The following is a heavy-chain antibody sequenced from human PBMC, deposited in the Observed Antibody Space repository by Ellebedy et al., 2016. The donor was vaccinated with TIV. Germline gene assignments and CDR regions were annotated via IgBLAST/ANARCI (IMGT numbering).Heavy chain of an antibody. Sequence: GESLKIPCTASGFMFRDYGLNWFRQAPGKGPEWVGFIRTKGSGETTEYAASVKGRFAISRDDSKSIAYLQMNSLKNDDTGVYYCARVALAYCGGDCYSDPDLDYWGQGTLVTVSS. CDR3: ARVALAYCGGDCYSDPDLDY. V-gene: IGHV3-49*03. D-gene: IGHD2-21*02. J-gene: IGHJ4*02. CDR2: IRTKGSGETT. CDR1: GFMFRDYG.